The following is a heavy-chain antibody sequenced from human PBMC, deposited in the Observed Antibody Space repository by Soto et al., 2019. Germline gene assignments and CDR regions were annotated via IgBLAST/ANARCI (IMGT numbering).Heavy chain of an antibody. J-gene: IGHJ4*02. D-gene: IGHD2-2*01. V-gene: IGHV3-7*01. CDR1: GFTFSSYW. Sequence: EVQLVESGGGLVQPGGSLRLSCAASGFTFSSYWMSWVRQAPGKGLEWVANIKQDGSEKYYVDSVKGRFTISRDNAKNSLYLQMNSLRAEDTAVYYCARDQEYCSSTSCSSVFDYWCQGTLVTVSS. CDR3: ARDQEYCSSTSCSSVFDY. CDR2: IKQDGSEK.